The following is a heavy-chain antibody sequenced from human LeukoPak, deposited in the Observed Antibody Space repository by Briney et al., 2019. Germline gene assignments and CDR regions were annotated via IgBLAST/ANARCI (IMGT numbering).Heavy chain of an antibody. CDR2: IYYSGST. J-gene: IGHJ4*02. D-gene: IGHD6-13*01. CDR3: AKGDSSSWRFDS. CDR1: GGSVSSGSYY. Sequence: SETLSLTCTVSGGSVSSGSYYWSWIRQPPGKGLEWIGYIYYSGSTNYNPSLKSRVTISVDTSKNQFSLKLSSVTAADTAVYYCAKGDSSSWRFDSWGQGTLVTVSS. V-gene: IGHV4-61*01.